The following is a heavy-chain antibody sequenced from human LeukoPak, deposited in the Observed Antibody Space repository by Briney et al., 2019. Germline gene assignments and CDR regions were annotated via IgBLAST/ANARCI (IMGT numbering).Heavy chain of an antibody. V-gene: IGHV4-39*01. D-gene: IGHD6-13*01. CDR3: ARQYGPGYSSTWYFDY. Sequence: SETLSLTCTVSGGSISSSAYSWGWIRQPPGKGLDWIGSIYDSGNTYYNPSLKSRVTISVDTSKNQFSLKLNSVTAADTAVYYCARQYGPGYSSTWYFDYWGQGTLVSVSS. CDR1: GGSISSSAYS. J-gene: IGHJ4*02. CDR2: IYDSGNT.